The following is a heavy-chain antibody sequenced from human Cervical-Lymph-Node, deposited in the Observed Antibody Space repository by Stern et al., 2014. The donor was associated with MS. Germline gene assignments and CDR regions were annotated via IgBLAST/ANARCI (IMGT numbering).Heavy chain of an antibody. J-gene: IGHJ6*02. D-gene: IGHD1-1*01. V-gene: IGHV5-51*01. CDR2: IYPDDSDI. Sequence: VQLVQSGAEVKKPGESLKISCKGSGYTFTNNWIAWVRQMSGKGLEWMGIIYPDDSDIRYSPSLQGQGTISPDTSIRTASLQGSSLKAADSSVYYCARHPPRRKWDDPNYGMDVWGQGTTVTVSS. CDR3: ARHPPRRKWDDPNYGMDV. CDR1: GYTFTNNW.